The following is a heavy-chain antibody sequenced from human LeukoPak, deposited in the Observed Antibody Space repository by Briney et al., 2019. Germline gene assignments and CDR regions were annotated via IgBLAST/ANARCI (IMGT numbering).Heavy chain of an antibody. Sequence: GGSLRLSCAASGFTFSSYGMHGVRQAPGKGLEWVAVISYDGSNKYYADSVKGRFTISRDNSKNTLYLQMNSLRAEDTAVYYCAKVDGDYWGQGTLVTVSS. CDR3: AKVDGDY. CDR1: GFTFSSYG. CDR2: ISYDGSNK. J-gene: IGHJ4*02. V-gene: IGHV3-30*18. D-gene: IGHD3/OR15-3a*01.